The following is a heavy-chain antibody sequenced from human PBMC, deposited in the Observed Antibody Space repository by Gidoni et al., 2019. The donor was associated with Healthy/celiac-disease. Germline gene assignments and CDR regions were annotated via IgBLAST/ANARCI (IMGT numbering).Heavy chain of an antibody. V-gene: IGHV4-34*01. CDR1: GGSFSGYY. D-gene: IGHD3-3*01. Sequence: QVQLQQWGAGLLKPSETLSLTCAVYGGSFSGYYWSWIRQPPGKGLEWIGEINHSGSTNYNPSLKSRVTISVDTSKNQFSLKLSSVTAADTAVYYCARGHREFLNDFWSGYRVHFDYWGQGTLVTVSS. CDR2: INHSGST. CDR3: ARGHREFLNDFWSGYRVHFDY. J-gene: IGHJ4*02.